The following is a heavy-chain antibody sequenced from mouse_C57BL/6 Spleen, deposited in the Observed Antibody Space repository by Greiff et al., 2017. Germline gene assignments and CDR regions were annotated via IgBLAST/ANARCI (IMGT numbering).Heavy chain of an antibody. J-gene: IGHJ4*01. CDR1: GFSLTSHG. CDR2: IWSGGST. D-gene: IGHD3-3*01. V-gene: IGHV2-2*01. Sequence: QVQLQQSGPGLVQPSQSLSITCTVSGFSLTSHGVHWVRQSPGKGLEWLGVIWSGGSTDYNAAFISRLSISKDNSKSQVFFKMNSLQADDTAIYYCARKGGRGDYYAMDYWGQGTSGTVSS. CDR3: ARKGGRGDYYAMDY.